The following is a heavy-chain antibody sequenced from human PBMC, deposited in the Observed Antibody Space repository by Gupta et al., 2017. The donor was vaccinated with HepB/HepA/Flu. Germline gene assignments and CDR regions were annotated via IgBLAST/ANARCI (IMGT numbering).Heavy chain of an antibody. CDR3: AKDSTGRGWIRYFQH. D-gene: IGHD6-19*01. CDR2: ISWNSDSI. CDR1: GFTFDDYA. J-gene: IGHJ1*01. Sequence: EVQLVESGGGLVQPGRSLRLSCAASGFTFDDYAMHWVRQAPGKGLEWVSGISWNSDSIGYADAGKGRFTISRDNAKNSRYLQMNSLRAEDTALYYCAKDSTGRGWIRYFQHWGQGNLVTVSS. V-gene: IGHV3-9*01.